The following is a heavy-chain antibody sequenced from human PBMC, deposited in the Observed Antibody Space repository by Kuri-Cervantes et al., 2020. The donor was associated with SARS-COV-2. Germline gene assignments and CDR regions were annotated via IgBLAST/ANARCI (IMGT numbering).Heavy chain of an antibody. D-gene: IGHD3-10*01. CDR1: GYTFTGYY. Sequence: ASVQVSCKASGYTFTGYYMHWVRQAPGQGLEWMGWINPNSGGTNYAQKFQGWVTMTRDTSSTGYMELSRLRSDDTDVYYCARGMVRGLIQSYYYGMDVWGQGTTVTVSS. CDR3: ARGMVRGLIQSYYYGMDV. J-gene: IGHJ6*02. CDR2: INPNSGGT. V-gene: IGHV1-2*04.